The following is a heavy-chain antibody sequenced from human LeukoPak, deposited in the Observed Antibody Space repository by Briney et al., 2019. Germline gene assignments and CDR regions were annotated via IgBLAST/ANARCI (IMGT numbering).Heavy chain of an antibody. CDR2: INTNTGNP. CDR3: ARRGYSYGYYWFDP. Sequence: ASVKVSCKASGYTFTTYAMNWVRQAPGQGLEWMGWINTNTGNPTYAQGFTGRFVFSLDTSVSTAYLQISSLKAEDTAVYYCARRGYSYGYYWFDPWGQGTQVTVSS. J-gene: IGHJ5*02. D-gene: IGHD5-18*01. V-gene: IGHV7-4-1*02. CDR1: GYTFTTYA.